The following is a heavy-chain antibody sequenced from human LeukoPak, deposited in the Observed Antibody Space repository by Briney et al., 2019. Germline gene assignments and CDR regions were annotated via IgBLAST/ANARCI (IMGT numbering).Heavy chain of an antibody. CDR1: GFTFSSYS. CDR3: ARDHYDFWSGYYWFDY. V-gene: IGHV3-21*01. CDR2: ISSSSSYI. Sequence: TGGSLRLSCAASGFTFSSYSMNWVRQAPGKWLEWVSSISSSSSYIYYADSVKGRFTISRDNAKNSLYLQMNSLRAEDTAVYYCARDHYDFWSGYYWFDYWGQGTLVTVSS. D-gene: IGHD3-3*01. J-gene: IGHJ4*02.